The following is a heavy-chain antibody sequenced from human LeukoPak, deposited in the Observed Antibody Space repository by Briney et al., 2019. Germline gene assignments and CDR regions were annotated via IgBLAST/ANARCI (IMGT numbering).Heavy chain of an antibody. J-gene: IGHJ6*03. D-gene: IGHD3-3*01. CDR3: ARDRGPMYYDFWSGYYNSYYYYYMDV. CDR1: GFTFSSYA. V-gene: IGHV3-30*01. CDR2: ISYDGSNK. Sequence: GGSLRLSCAASGFTFSSYAMHWVRQAPGKGLEWVAVISYDGSNKYYADSVKGQFTISRDNSKNTLYLQMNSLRAEDTAVYYCARDRGPMYYDFWSGYYNSYYYYYMDVWGKGTTVTVSS.